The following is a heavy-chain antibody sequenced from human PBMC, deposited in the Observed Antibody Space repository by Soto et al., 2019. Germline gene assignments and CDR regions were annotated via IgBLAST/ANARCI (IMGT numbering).Heavy chain of an antibody. CDR3: ARDGHCMTTSCYGNWFDS. CDR1: GYTLTKLS. CDR2: VAPEDGQT. J-gene: IGHJ5*01. Sequence: AAEKASCKVSGYTLTKLSIHWVRQAPGKGVGWMGGVAPEDGQTIYAQKFQGRVTRTKDTSTDTAYMELSSLRSEDTAVYYCARDGHCMTTSCYGNWFDSWGQGTLVTVSS. V-gene: IGHV1-24*01. D-gene: IGHD2-2*01.